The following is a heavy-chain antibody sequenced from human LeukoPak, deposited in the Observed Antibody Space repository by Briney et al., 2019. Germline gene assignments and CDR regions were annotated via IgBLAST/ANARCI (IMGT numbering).Heavy chain of an antibody. Sequence: PGGSLRLSCAASGFTFSSYSMNWVRQAPGKGLEWVSSISSSSSYIYYADSVKGRFTISRDNAKSSLYLQMNSLRAEDTAVYYCARGLTIVVTPSSLHDAFDIWGQGTMVTVSS. CDR1: GFTFSSYS. CDR2: ISSSSSYI. V-gene: IGHV3-21*01. J-gene: IGHJ3*02. CDR3: ARGLTIVVTPSSLHDAFDI. D-gene: IGHD2-21*02.